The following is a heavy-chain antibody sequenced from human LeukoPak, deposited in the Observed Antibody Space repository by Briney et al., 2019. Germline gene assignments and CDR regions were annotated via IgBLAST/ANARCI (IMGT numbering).Heavy chain of an antibody. V-gene: IGHV3-23*01. J-gene: IGHJ5*02. CDR3: AKVWGTVKSYWFDP. D-gene: IGHD3-16*01. Sequence: PGGSLRLSCSASGFTFSTYAMSWVRQAPGKGLEWVSTIGGSVAGTYYADSVKGRFTISRDNSKNTLFLQMNSLRGDDTAVYYCAKVWGTVKSYWFDPWGQGTLVTVSS. CDR2: IGGSVAGT. CDR1: GFTFSTYA.